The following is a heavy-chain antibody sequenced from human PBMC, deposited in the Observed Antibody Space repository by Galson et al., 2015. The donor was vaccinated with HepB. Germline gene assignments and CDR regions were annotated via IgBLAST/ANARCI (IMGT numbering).Heavy chain of an antibody. Sequence: PALVKPTQTLTLTCTFSGFSLSTSGMCVSWIRQPPGKALEWLALIDWDDDKYYSTSLKTRLTISKDTSKNQVVLTMTNMDPVDTATYYCARILSGSYWHYFDYWGQGTLVTVSS. V-gene: IGHV2-70*01. D-gene: IGHD1-26*01. CDR3: ARILSGSYWHYFDY. J-gene: IGHJ4*02. CDR2: IDWDDDK. CDR1: GFSLSTSGMC.